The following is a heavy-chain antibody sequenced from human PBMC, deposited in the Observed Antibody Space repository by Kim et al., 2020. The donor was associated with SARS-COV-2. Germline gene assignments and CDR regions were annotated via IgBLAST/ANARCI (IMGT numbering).Heavy chain of an antibody. V-gene: IGHV1-69*13. J-gene: IGHJ4*02. Sequence: SVKVSCKASGATFSNYAFTWVRQAPGQRLECLGGIVPIFETPKYTQKFQGRVTITADESTSTAYMELSSLSSEDTAIYYCARARGTFGTPFDYWGQGTLVTVSS. CDR3: ARARGTFGTPFDY. CDR1: GATFSNYA. CDR2: IVPIFETP. D-gene: IGHD1-1*01.